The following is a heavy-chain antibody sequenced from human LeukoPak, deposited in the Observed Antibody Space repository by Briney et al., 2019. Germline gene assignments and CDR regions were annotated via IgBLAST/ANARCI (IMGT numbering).Heavy chain of an antibody. CDR2: ISGSGGST. CDR3: ANDHQFRGVIGYFGY. J-gene: IGHJ4*02. D-gene: IGHD3-10*01. Sequence: GESLTLPCAASGFTFSSYAMSWVRQAPGKGLEWVSAISGSGGSTYYADSVKGRFTIARDNSKNTLYLQMNSLRAEDTAVYYCANDHQFRGVIGYFGYWGQGTLVTVSS. CDR1: GFTFSSYA. V-gene: IGHV3-23*01.